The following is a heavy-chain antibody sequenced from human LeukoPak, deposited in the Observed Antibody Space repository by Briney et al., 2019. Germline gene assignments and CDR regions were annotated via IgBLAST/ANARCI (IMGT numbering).Heavy chain of an antibody. CDR1: GFTFSTYW. J-gene: IGHJ6*03. CDR2: IRQDGSDK. D-gene: IGHD2/OR15-2a*01. V-gene: IGHV3-7*01. CDR3: AKPLFLSNYYYYYVDV. Sequence: GGSLRLSCVVSGFTFSTYWMSWVRQAPGKGLEWVANIRQDGSDKFYVDSVKGRFTISRDNAKSSLYLQMNSLRVEDTAVYYCAKPLFLSNYYYYYVDVWGNGTTVTVSS.